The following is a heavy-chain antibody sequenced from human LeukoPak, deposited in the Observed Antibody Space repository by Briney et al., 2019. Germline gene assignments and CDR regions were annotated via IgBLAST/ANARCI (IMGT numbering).Heavy chain of an antibody. CDR1: GFTFSSYS. V-gene: IGHV3-21*04. D-gene: IGHD1-26*01. CDR3: ARGGSYFAASDI. CDR2: ISSSSSYI. J-gene: IGHJ4*02. Sequence: GGSLRLSCAASGFTFSSYSMNWVRQAPGKGLEWVSSISSSSSYIYYADSVKGRFTISRDNAKNSLYLQMNSLRAEDTAVYYCARGGSYFAASDIWGQGTLVTVSS.